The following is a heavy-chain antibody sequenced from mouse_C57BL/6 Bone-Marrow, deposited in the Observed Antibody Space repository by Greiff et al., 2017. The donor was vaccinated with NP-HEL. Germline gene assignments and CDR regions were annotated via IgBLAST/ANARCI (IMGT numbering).Heavy chain of an antibody. CDR2: INPYNGGT. D-gene: IGHD2-3*01. J-gene: IGHJ4*01. Sequence: EVQLQQSGPVLVKPGASVKMSCKASGYTFTDYYMNWVKQSHGKSLEWIGVINPYNGGTSYNQKFKGKATLTVDKSSSTAYMELNSLTSEDSAVYYCARSGKLRYYRGAMDYWGQGTSVTVSS. V-gene: IGHV1-19*01. CDR3: ARSGKLRYYRGAMDY. CDR1: GYTFTDYY.